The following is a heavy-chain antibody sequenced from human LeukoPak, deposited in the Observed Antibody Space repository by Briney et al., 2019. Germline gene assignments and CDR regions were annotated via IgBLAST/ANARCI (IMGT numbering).Heavy chain of an antibody. CDR3: AREGASSSFGY. J-gene: IGHJ4*02. D-gene: IGHD6-13*01. CDR2: LYSGGNT. Sequence: PGGSLRLSCVVSGLTVSSNYMSWVRQAPGMGLEWVSVLYSGGNTYHADSVKGRFTISRDNSKNTLYLQMNSLRAEDTAVYYCAREGASSSFGYWGQGTLVTVSS. V-gene: IGHV3-53*01. CDR1: GLTVSSNY.